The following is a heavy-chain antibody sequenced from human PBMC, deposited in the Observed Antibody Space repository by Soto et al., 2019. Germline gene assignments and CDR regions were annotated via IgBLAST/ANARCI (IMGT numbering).Heavy chain of an antibody. J-gene: IGHJ4*02. Sequence: QVQLQQWGAGLLKPSETLSLTCAVYGGSFSDFYWSWIRQPPGKGLEWIGEINHSGSTNYNPSLKSRVTISVDTSKNTFSLKLSSVSAADTAVYYCARGSHWNSRALDFWGQGTLVTVSS. D-gene: IGHD1-7*01. V-gene: IGHV4-34*01. CDR2: INHSGST. CDR1: GGSFSDFY. CDR3: ARGSHWNSRALDF.